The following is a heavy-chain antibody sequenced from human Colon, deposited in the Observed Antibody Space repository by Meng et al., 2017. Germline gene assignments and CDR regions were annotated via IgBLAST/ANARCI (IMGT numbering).Heavy chain of an antibody. V-gene: IGHV4-4*02. CDR3: ARENDSGNSYDH. J-gene: IGHJ4*02. CDR2: IYHIGST. Sequence: QVQLQESGPGRVKPSGTLSLTFAVSGTSIGRSNWWTWVRQAPGKGLEWIGEIYHIGSTNYNPSLKSRVTILVDESKNEFSLKLTSVTAADTAVYYCARENDSGNSYDHWGRGTLVTVSS. D-gene: IGHD3-10*01. CDR1: GTSIGRSNW.